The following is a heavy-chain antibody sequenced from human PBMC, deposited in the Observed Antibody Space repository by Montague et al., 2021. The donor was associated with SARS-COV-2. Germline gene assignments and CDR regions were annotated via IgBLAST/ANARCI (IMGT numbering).Heavy chain of an antibody. Sequence: SETLSLTCTVSGGSISSSSYYWGWIRQPPGKGLEWIGSIYYSGSTYYNPSLKSRVTISVDTSKNQFSLKLSSVTAADTAVYYCVRREMKYSSIWSTGGNWFDPWGQGTLGTVSS. D-gene: IGHD6-13*01. CDR2: IYYSGST. CDR1: GGSISSSSYY. J-gene: IGHJ5*02. CDR3: VRREMKYSSIWSTGGNWFDP. V-gene: IGHV4-39*01.